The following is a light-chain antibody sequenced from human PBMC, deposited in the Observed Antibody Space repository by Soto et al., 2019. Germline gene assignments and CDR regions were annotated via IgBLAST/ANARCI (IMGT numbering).Light chain of an antibody. Sequence: DIQMTHSPATLSASVGDRVTITCRASQSISDWVAWYQQKPGKPPKFLIYRASSLQGGVPSRFSGSGSGTEFTLSISSRQPDDFATYYCQHYDNYLWTFGQGTKVESK. CDR1: QSISDW. J-gene: IGKJ1*01. CDR3: QHYDNYLWT. CDR2: RAS. V-gene: IGKV1-5*03.